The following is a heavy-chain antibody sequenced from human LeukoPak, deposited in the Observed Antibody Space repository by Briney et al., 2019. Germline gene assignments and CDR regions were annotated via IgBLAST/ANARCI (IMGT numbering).Heavy chain of an antibody. CDR1: GFTFSSYA. CDR3: ARDLAVVVVAAVYGMDV. D-gene: IGHD2-15*01. Sequence: PGRSLRLSCAASGFTFSSYAMHWVRQAPGKGLEWVAVISYDGSNKYYADSVKGRFTISRDNSKNTLYLQMNSLRAEDTAVYYCARDLAVVVVAAVYGMDVWGQGTTVTVSS. V-gene: IGHV3-30-3*01. CDR2: ISYDGSNK. J-gene: IGHJ6*02.